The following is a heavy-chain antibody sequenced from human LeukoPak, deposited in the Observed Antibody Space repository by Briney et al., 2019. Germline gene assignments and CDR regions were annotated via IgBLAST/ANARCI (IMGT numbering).Heavy chain of an antibody. D-gene: IGHD6-19*01. J-gene: IGHJ4*02. CDR2: ISSSSSYI. CDR3: ARDSLMVAGTKR. Sequence: GGSLRLSCAASGFTFSSYSMNWVRQAPGKGLEWVSSISSSSSYIYYADSVKGRFTISRDNAKNSLHLQMNSLRAEDTAVYYCARDSLMVAGTKRWGQGTLVTVSS. CDR1: GFTFSSYS. V-gene: IGHV3-21*01.